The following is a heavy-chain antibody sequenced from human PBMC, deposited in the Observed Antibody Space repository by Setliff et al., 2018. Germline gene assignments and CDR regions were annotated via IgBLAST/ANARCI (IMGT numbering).Heavy chain of an antibody. CDR3: TRDIVVFTDIDYYYHGMDV. CDR2: INGDGSVA. D-gene: IGHD2-21*01. V-gene: IGHV3-74*01. Sequence: GGSLRLSYAASGFRFNGHGMNWVRQVPGKGLVWVARINGDGSVANYADAVKGRFTISRDNAKNTLSLQMNTLKAEDTAVYYCTRDIVVFTDIDYYYHGMDVWGQGTAVTSP. CDR1: GFRFNGHG. J-gene: IGHJ6*02.